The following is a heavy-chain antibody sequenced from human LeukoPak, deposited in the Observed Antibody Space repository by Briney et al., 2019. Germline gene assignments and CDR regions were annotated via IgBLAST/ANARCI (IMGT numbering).Heavy chain of an antibody. CDR1: GFSLTQLA. CDR2: FDPEDGET. CDR3: VTDSGSYYFY. D-gene: IGHD1-26*01. Sequence: GASVKVSFKVSGFSLTQLAMHWVRQAPGKGLEWMGGFDPEDGETIYAQNFQGRVTVTEDTSTDTAYMELRSLGSEDTAVYFCVTDSGSYYFYWGQGTLVTVSS. V-gene: IGHV1-24*01. J-gene: IGHJ4*02.